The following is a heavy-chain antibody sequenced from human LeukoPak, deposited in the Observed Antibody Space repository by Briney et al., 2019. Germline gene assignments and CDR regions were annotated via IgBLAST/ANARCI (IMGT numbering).Heavy chain of an antibody. V-gene: IGHV4-34*01. CDR3: ASNGPGRDGYNYGDY. J-gene: IGHJ4*02. D-gene: IGHD5-24*01. Sequence: SETLSLTCAVHGGSFSGYYWSWIRQPPGKGLEWIGEINHSGSTNYNPSLKSRVTISVDTSKNQFSLKLSSVTAADTAVYYCASNGPGRDGYNYGDYWGQGTLVTVSS. CDR2: INHSGST. CDR1: GGSFSGYY.